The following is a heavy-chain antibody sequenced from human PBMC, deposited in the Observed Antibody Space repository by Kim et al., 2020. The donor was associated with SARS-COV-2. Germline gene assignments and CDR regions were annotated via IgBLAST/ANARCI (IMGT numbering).Heavy chain of an antibody. V-gene: IGHV4-4*07. J-gene: IGHJ6*02. CDR3: AKDQYYDFWSGYYSDYYGMDV. Sequence: SETLSLTCTVSGGSISSYYWSWIRQPAGKGLEWIGRIYTSGSTNYNPSLKSRVTMSVDTSKNQFSLKLSSVTAADTAVYYCAKDQYYDFWSGYYSDYYGMDVWGQGTTVTVSS. CDR2: IYTSGST. D-gene: IGHD3-3*01. CDR1: GGSISSYY.